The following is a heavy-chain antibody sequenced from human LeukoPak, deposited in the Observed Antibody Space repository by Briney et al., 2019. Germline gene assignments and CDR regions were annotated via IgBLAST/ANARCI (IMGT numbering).Heavy chain of an antibody. CDR3: ARGGDQADWFDP. J-gene: IGHJ5*02. V-gene: IGHV1-8*03. CDR1: GYTFTSYD. D-gene: IGHD3-10*01. CDR2: MNPNSGNT. Sequence: ASVKVSCKASGYTFTSYDINWVRQATGQGLEWMGWMNPNSGNTGYAQKFQGRVTITRNTSISTAYMELSSLRSEDTAVYYCARGGDQADWFDPWGQGTPVTVSS.